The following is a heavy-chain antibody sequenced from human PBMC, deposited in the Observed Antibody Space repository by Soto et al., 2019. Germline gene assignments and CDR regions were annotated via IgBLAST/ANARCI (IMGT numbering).Heavy chain of an antibody. Sequence: GGSLRLSCAASGFTFSSYGMHWVRQAPGKGLEWVAVIWYDGSNKYYADSVKGRFTISRDNSKNTLYLQMNSLRAEDTAVYYCARAEMDYGDYVPSYKFDYWGQGTLVTVSS. CDR2: IWYDGSNK. CDR1: GFTFSSYG. V-gene: IGHV3-33*01. CDR3: ARAEMDYGDYVPSYKFDY. J-gene: IGHJ4*02. D-gene: IGHD4-17*01.